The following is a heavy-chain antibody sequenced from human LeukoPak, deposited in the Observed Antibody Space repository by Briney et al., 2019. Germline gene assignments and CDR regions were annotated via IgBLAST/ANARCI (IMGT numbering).Heavy chain of an antibody. J-gene: IGHJ4*02. D-gene: IGHD2-2*01. CDR1: GFPISSYW. V-gene: IGHV3-7*01. Sequence: AGGSLRLSCAASGFPISSYWMSWVRQVPGTGLESVAHIKHDSSETYYVDTVRGRFIISRDNAKNSLYLQMNSLRAEDTAVYYCARDVWGTSCYFDYWGQGTLVTVSS. CDR3: ARDVWGTSCYFDY. CDR2: IKHDSSET.